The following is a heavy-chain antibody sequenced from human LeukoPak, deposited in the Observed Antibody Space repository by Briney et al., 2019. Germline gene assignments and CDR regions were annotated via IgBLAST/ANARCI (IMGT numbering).Heavy chain of an antibody. CDR1: DGSISDYY. Sequence: SETLSLTCTVSDGSISDYYWSWIRQSPGKGLEWIGYINGSSGTNYNPSLRSRVTISLDTSKNQVSLKLSSLTAADTAIYYCARDRTAFYYASGLAYWGQGILVTVSS. CDR2: INGSSGT. V-gene: IGHV4-59*01. D-gene: IGHD3-10*01. J-gene: IGHJ4*02. CDR3: ARDRTAFYYASGLAY.